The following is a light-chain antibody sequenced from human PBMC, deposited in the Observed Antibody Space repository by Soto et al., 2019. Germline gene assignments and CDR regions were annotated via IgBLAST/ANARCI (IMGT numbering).Light chain of an antibody. CDR1: QSISRY. V-gene: IGKV1-39*01. CDR2: AAS. CDR3: QQSYSTLIT. J-gene: IGKJ1*01. Sequence: DIQMTQSPSSLYSSLGDRVTITCRASQSISRYLNWYQQKPGKAPKLLIYAASSLQSGVPSRFSGSGSGTDFTLTISSLKHEDFATYYCQQSYSTLITFGQGTKVDIK.